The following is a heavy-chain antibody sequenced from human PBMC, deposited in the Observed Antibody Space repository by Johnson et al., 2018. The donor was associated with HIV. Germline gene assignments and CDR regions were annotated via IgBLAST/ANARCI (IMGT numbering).Heavy chain of an antibody. J-gene: IGHJ3*02. V-gene: IGHV3-30*02. Sequence: QVQLVESVGGVVQPGGSLRLSCAASGFTFSSYGMHWVRQAPGKGLEWVAFIRYDGSNTYYADSVKGRFTISRDNSKNTLYLQMNSLRAEDTAVYYCATGVGAKTLTDAFDIWGQGTMVTVSS. CDR2: IRYDGSNT. D-gene: IGHD1-26*01. CDR3: ATGVGAKTLTDAFDI. CDR1: GFTFSSYG.